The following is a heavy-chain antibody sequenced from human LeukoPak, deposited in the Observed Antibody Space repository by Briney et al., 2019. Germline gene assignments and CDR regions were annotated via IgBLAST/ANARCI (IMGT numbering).Heavy chain of an antibody. V-gene: IGHV4-39*01. D-gene: IGHD6-13*01. Sequence: YPSETLSLTCTVSGGSISSSSYYWGWIRQPPGKGLEWIGSIYYSGSTYYNPSLKSRVTISVDTSKNQFSLKLSSVTAADTAVYYCASIAAAGLGYYYYYGMDVWGQGTTVNVSS. CDR3: ASIAAAGLGYYYYYGMDV. CDR1: GGSISSSSYY. CDR2: IYYSGST. J-gene: IGHJ6*02.